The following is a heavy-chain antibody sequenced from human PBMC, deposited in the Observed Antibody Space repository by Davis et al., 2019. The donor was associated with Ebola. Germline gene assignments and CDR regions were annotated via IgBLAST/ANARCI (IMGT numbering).Heavy chain of an antibody. CDR2: ACPGESDS. V-gene: IGHV5-51*01. CDR1: GYSFTTYC. Sequence: GESLKISCKGFGYSFTTYCTTWVRQEAGKGLEWMGIACPGESDSRYSPSFQGQVTISVDKSINTAYLQWSGLKASDSALYYCARHSAGLDFWGQGTTVTVSS. J-gene: IGHJ6*02. CDR3: ARHSAGLDF.